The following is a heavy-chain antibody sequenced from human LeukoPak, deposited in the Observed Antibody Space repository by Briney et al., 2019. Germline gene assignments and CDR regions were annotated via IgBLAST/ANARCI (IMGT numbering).Heavy chain of an antibody. Sequence: GASVKVSCKASGYTFTGYYMHWVRQAPGQGLEWMGWINPNSGGTNYAQKFQGRVTMTRDTSISTAYMELSRLRSDDTAVYYCARDLKVEKNGVCYTLNYWGQGTLVTVSS. V-gene: IGHV1-2*02. J-gene: IGHJ4*02. D-gene: IGHD2-8*01. CDR1: GYTFTGYY. CDR3: ARDLKVEKNGVCYTLNY. CDR2: INPNSGGT.